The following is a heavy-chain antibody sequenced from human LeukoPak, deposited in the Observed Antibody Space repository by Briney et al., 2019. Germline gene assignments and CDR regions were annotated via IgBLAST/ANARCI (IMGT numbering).Heavy chain of an antibody. CDR1: GFTVSSNY. J-gene: IGHJ4*02. CDR2: IYSGGST. D-gene: IGHD6-19*01. Sequence: GGSLRLSCAASGFTVSSNYMIWVRQAPGKGLEWVSVIYSGGSTYYADSVKGRFTISRDNSKNTLYLQMNSLRAEDTAVYYCARDRSSGWYVYDYWGQGTLVTVSS. CDR3: ARDRSSGWYVYDY. V-gene: IGHV3-66*01.